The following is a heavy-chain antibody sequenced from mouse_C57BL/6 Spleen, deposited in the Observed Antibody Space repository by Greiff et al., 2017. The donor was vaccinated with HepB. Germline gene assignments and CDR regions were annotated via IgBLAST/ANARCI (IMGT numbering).Heavy chain of an antibody. CDR3: ARELDY. CDR2: ISDGGSYT. CDR1: GFTFSSYA. Sequence: EVMLVESGGGLVKPGGSLKLSCAASGFTFSSYAMSWVRQTPEKRLEWVATISDGGSYTYYPDNVKGRFTISRDNAKNNLYLQMGHLKSEDTAMYYCARELDYWGQGNSVTVSS. V-gene: IGHV5-4*01. J-gene: IGHJ4*01.